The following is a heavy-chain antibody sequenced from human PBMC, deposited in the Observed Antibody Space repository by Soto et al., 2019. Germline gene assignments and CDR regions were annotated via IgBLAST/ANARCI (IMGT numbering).Heavy chain of an antibody. V-gene: IGHV4-31*03. CDR3: ARARLRAVYAFDI. CDR2: IYYSGST. CDR1: GGSVSSGAYY. Sequence: SETLSLTCTVSGGSVSSGAYYWSWIRQRPGKGLEWIGYIYYSGSTYYSPSLKSRLSISLDTSKNQFSLRLSSVTAADTAMYYCARARLRAVYAFDIWGQGTMVTVSS. D-gene: IGHD5-12*01. J-gene: IGHJ3*02.